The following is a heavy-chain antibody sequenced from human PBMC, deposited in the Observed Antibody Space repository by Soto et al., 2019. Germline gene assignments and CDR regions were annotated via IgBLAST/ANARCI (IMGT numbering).Heavy chain of an antibody. CDR1: GYTFTSYA. V-gene: IGHV1-3*01. CDR2: INAGNGNT. J-gene: IGHJ4*02. Sequence: ASVNVSCKASGYTFTSYAMHWVRQAPGQRLEWMGWINAGNGNTKYSQKFQGRVTITRDTSASTAYMELSSLRSEDTAVYYCAGDSPLLDSSSWYHPGFDYWGQGTLVTVSS. D-gene: IGHD6-13*01. CDR3: AGDSPLLDSSSWYHPGFDY.